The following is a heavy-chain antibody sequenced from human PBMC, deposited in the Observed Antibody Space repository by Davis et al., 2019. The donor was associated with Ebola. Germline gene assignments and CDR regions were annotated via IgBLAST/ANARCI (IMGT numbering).Heavy chain of an antibody. D-gene: IGHD3-3*01. V-gene: IGHV3-7*03. CDR3: ARGGGRFLEWLLFDY. CDR2: IKEDGSEK. CDR1: GFTFSSYA. J-gene: IGHJ4*02. Sequence: GESLKISCAASGFTFSSYAMSWVRQAPGKGLEWVANIKEDGSEKYYVDSVKGRFTISRDNAKNSLFLQMNSLRAEDTAVYYCARGGGRFLEWLLFDYWGQGTLVTVSS.